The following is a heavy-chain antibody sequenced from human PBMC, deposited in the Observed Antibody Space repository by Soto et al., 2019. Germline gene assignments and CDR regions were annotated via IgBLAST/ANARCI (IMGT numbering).Heavy chain of an antibody. CDR1: GGSISSGGYY. D-gene: IGHD3-16*02. V-gene: IGHV4-31*03. Sequence: QVQLQESGPGLVKPSQTLSLTCTVSGGSISSGGYYWSWIRQHPGKGLEWIGYIYYSGITYYNPSLKSRVTISVHTSKNQLSLKLRSVGAADPAVYYWARGSGSYRYTNWGQGTPVTVSS. CDR2: IYYSGIT. J-gene: IGHJ4*02. CDR3: ARGSGSYRYTN.